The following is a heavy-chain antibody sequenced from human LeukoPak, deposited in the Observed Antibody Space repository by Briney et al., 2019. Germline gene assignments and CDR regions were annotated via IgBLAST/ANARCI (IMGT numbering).Heavy chain of an antibody. CDR2: FYYSGST. Sequence: SETLSLTCTVSGGSISSSNYYWGWIRQPPGKGLEWIGSFYYSGSTYYNPSLTRRVTVSVDTSKNQFSLKLSSVTAADTAVYYCARVVSGHIFDYWGQGTLVTVSS. J-gene: IGHJ4*02. CDR1: GGSISSSNYY. V-gene: IGHV4-39*07. CDR3: ARVVSGHIFDY. D-gene: IGHD5/OR15-5a*01.